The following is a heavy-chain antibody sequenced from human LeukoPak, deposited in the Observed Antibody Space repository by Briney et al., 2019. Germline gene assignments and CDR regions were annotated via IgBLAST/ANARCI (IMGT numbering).Heavy chain of an antibody. J-gene: IGHJ6*02. V-gene: IGHV4-59*01. CDR2: IYYSGST. D-gene: IGHD6-13*01. CDR3: ARDRIAAAGTSYYYYGMDV. Sequence: SETLSLTCAVYGGSFSSYYWSWIRQPSGKGLEWIGYIYYSGSTNYNPSLKSRVTISVDTSKNQFSLKLSSVTAADTAVYYCARDRIAAAGTSYYYYGMDVWGQGTTVTVSS. CDR1: GGSFSSYY.